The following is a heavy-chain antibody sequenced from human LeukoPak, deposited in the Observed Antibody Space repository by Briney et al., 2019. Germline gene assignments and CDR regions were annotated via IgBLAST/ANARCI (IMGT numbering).Heavy chain of an antibody. CDR1: GFTFSSYE. D-gene: IGHD3-22*01. CDR2: ISSSSITI. Sequence: GGSLRLSCAASGFTFSSYEMNWVRQAPGKGLEWVSYISSSSITIYYADSVKGRFTISRDNAKNSLYLQMNSLRAEDTAVYYCARDAVWGYYDSSGYPLDYWGQGTLVTVSS. J-gene: IGHJ4*02. CDR3: ARDAVWGYYDSSGYPLDY. V-gene: IGHV3-48*01.